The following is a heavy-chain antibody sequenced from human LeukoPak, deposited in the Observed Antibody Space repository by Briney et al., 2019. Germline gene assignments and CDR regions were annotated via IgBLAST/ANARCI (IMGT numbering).Heavy chain of an antibody. CDR1: GGSISSSSYY. Sequence: SETLSLTCTVSGGSISSSSYYWGWIRQPPGKGLGWIGSIYYSGSTYYNPSLKSRVTISVDTSKNQFSLKLSSVTAADTAVYYCARQLRGGWFDPWGQGTLVTVSS. D-gene: IGHD4-17*01. V-gene: IGHV4-39*01. J-gene: IGHJ5*02. CDR3: ARQLRGGWFDP. CDR2: IYYSGST.